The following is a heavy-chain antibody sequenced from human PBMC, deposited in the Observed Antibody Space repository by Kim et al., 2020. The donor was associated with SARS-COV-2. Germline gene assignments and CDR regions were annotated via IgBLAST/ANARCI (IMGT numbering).Heavy chain of an antibody. CDR1: GFTFSSYS. D-gene: IGHD6-6*01. V-gene: IGHV3-21*01. CDR2: ISSSSSYI. CDR3: ARGSTHQGAARPGRDAFDI. J-gene: IGHJ3*02. Sequence: GGSLRLSCAASGFTFSSYSMNWVRQAPGKGLEWVSSISSSSSYIYYADLVKGRFTISRDNAKNSLYLQMNSLRAEDTAVYYCARGSTHQGAARPGRDAFDIWGQGTMVTVSS.